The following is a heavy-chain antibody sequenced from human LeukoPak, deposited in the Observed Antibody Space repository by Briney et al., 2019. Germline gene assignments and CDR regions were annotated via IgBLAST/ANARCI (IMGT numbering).Heavy chain of an antibody. CDR2: INPNSGGT. CDR3: ARKGDYGDLPFAY. V-gene: IGHV1-2*02. D-gene: IGHD4-17*01. J-gene: IGHJ4*02. CDR1: RYTFTGYY. Sequence: GASVKVSCKASRYTFTGYYIHWVRQAPGQGLEWMGWINPNSGGTNYAQKFQGRVTMTRDTSISTAYMELNTLRSDDTAVYYCARKGDYGDLPFAYWGQGTLVTVSS.